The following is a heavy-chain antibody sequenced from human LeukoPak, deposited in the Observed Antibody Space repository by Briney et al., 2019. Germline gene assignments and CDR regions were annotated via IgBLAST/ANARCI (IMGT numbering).Heavy chain of an antibody. V-gene: IGHV3-33*03. CDR3: AKSLGYYDSSGYHYMDV. J-gene: IGHJ6*03. CDR2: IWYDGSNK. D-gene: IGHD3-22*01. CDR1: GFTFSSYG. Sequence: PGRSLRLSCAASGFTFSSYGMHWVRQAPGKGLEWVAVIWYDGSNKYYADSVKGRFTISRDNSENTLYLQMNSLRAEDTAVYYCAKSLGYYDSSGYHYMDVWGKGTTVTVSS.